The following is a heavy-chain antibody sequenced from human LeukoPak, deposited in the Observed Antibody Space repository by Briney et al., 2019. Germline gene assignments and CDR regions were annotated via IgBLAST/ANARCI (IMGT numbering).Heavy chain of an antibody. Sequence: SETLSLTCTVSGGSVSSGSYYWSWIRQPPGKGLEWIGYIYYSGGTNYNPSLKSRVTISVDTSKNQFSLKLSSVTAADTAVYYCARDSYGDLNYWGQGTLVTVSS. D-gene: IGHD4-17*01. J-gene: IGHJ4*02. V-gene: IGHV4-61*01. CDR2: IYYSGGT. CDR1: GGSVSSGSYY. CDR3: ARDSYGDLNY.